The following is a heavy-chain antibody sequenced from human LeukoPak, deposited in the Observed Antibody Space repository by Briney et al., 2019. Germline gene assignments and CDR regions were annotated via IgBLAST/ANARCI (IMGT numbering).Heavy chain of an antibody. CDR3: VRRDTGWNYFDY. J-gene: IGHJ4*02. CDR1: GGSINSHY. Sequence: SETLSLTCAVSGGSINSHYWGWIRQPPGTGLEWIGDIYYTGRNNYNPSLKSRVTISVDTSKNLLSLTLTSVLAADTAIYYCVRRDTGWNYFDYWGQGVLLTVSS. CDR2: IYYTGRN. V-gene: IGHV4-59*08. D-gene: IGHD6-19*01.